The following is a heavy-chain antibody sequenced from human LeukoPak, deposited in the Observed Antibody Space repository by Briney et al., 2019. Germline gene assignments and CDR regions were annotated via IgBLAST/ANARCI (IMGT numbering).Heavy chain of an antibody. CDR3: ARVTTTVKNAFDI. J-gene: IGHJ3*02. CDR2: IYSGGST. V-gene: IGHV3-66*01. CDR1: GFTVSSNY. D-gene: IGHD4-17*01. Sequence: GGSLRLSCAASGFTVSSNYMSWVRQAPGKGLEWVSGIYSGGSTYYADSVKGRFTISRDNSKNTLYLQMNSLRAEDTAVYYCARVTTTVKNAFDIWGQGTMVTVSS.